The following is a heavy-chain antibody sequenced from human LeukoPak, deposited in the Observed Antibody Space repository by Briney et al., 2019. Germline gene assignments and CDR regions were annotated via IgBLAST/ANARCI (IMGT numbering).Heavy chain of an antibody. D-gene: IGHD3-3*01. J-gene: IGHJ4*02. V-gene: IGHV3-21*01. CDR2: ISSSSSYI. CDR1: GFTFSSYS. CDR3: AGGDFWSGYYGD. Sequence: PGGSLRLSCAASGFTFSSYSMNWVRQAPGKGLGWVSSISSSSSYIYYADSVKGRFTISRDNAKNSLYLQMNSLRAEDTAVYYCAGGDFWSGYYGDWGQGTLVTVSS.